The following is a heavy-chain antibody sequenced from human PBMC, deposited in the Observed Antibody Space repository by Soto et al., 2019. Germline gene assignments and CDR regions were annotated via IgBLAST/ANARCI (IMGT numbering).Heavy chain of an antibody. Sequence: ETLSLTCTVSGASISGFYWSWIRKSAGKGLEWIGRIYATGTTDYNPSLKSRVMMSVDTSKKQFSLKLRSVTAADTAVYYCVRDGTKTLRDWFDPWGQGISVTVSS. CDR2: IYATGTT. D-gene: IGHD1-1*01. CDR1: GASISGFY. V-gene: IGHV4-4*07. CDR3: VRDGTKTLRDWFDP. J-gene: IGHJ5*02.